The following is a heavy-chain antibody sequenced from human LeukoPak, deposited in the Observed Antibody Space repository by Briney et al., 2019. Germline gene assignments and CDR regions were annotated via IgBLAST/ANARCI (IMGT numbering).Heavy chain of an antibody. Sequence: SVKVSCKASGGTFSSYAISWVRQAPGQGLEWMGGIIPIFGTANYAQKFQGRVTITADESTSTAYMELSSLRSDDTAVYYCARGDDFWSGYCDYWGQGTLVTVSS. D-gene: IGHD3-3*01. CDR3: ARGDDFWSGYCDY. J-gene: IGHJ4*02. CDR1: GGTFSSYA. V-gene: IGHV1-69*13. CDR2: IIPIFGTA.